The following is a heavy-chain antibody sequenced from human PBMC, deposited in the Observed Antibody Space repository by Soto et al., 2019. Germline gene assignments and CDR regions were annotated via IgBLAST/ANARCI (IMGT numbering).Heavy chain of an antibody. CDR2: IIPIFGTA. D-gene: IGHD3-22*01. J-gene: IGHJ3*02. V-gene: IGHV1-69*13. CDR3: ARAPGYSAAFEI. Sequence: SVKVSCKASGATFSSYAISWVRQAPGQGLEWMGGIIPIFGTANYAQKFQGRVTITADESTSTAYMELSSLRSEDTAVYYCARAPGYSAAFEIWDQGTMVTVSS. CDR1: GATFSSYA.